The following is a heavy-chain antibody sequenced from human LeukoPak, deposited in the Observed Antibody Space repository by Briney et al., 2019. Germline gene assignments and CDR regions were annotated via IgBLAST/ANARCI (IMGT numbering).Heavy chain of an antibody. CDR1: GGSISSYY. Sequence: SETLSLTCTGSGGSISSYYWSWIRQPPGKGLEWIGYIYYSGSTNYNPSLKSRVTISVDTSKNQFSLKLSSVTAADTAVYYCARDPSRMYYDRPGHYYYGMDVWGQGTTVTVSS. V-gene: IGHV4-59*01. D-gene: IGHD3-22*01. J-gene: IGHJ6*02. CDR2: IYYSGST. CDR3: ARDPSRMYYDRPGHYYYGMDV.